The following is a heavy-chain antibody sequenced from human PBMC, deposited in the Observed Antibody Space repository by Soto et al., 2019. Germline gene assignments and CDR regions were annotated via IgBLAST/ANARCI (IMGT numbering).Heavy chain of an antibody. V-gene: IGHV3-30*18. CDR1: GFTFSSYG. CDR3: AKDKSTMIVVTLDAFDI. J-gene: IGHJ3*02. D-gene: IGHD3-22*01. CDR2: ISYDGSNK. Sequence: PGGSLRLSCAASGFTFSSYGMHWVRQAPGKGLEWVAVISYDGSNKYYADSVKGRFTISRDNSKNTLYLQMNSLRAEDTAVYYCAKDKSTMIVVTLDAFDIRGQGTMVTV.